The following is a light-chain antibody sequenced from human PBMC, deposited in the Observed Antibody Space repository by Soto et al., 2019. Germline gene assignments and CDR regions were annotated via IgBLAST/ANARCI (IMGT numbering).Light chain of an antibody. CDR2: GNS. CDR1: SSNIGAGYD. Sequence: QSVLTQPPSVSGAPGQRVTISCTGSSSNIGAGYDVHWYQQLPGTAPKLLIYGNSNRPSGVPDRFSVSKSGTSASLAITGLQAEDEADYYCQSYDSSLSGSSVFGTGTKLTVL. J-gene: IGLJ1*01. V-gene: IGLV1-40*01. CDR3: QSYDSSLSGSSV.